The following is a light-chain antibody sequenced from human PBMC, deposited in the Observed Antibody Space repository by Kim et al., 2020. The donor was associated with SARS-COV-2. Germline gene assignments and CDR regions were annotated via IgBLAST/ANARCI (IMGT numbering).Light chain of an antibody. J-gene: IGKJ1*01. CDR2: AAS. CDR1: QSISNY. CDR3: QQSYSTLRT. Sequence: ASVGDRVTVTCRASQSISNYLNWYQQKPGKAPNLLIYAASTLQSGVPSRFTGSGSGTDFTLTISTLQPEDFATYYCQQSYSTLRTFGQGTKVDIK. V-gene: IGKV1-39*01.